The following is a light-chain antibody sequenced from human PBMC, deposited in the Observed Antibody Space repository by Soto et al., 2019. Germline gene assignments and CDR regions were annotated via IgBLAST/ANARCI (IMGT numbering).Light chain of an antibody. CDR3: QQRSDWPPIT. Sequence: EIVMTQSPATLSVSPGERATLSCRASQSLSFNLAWYQQKPGQAPRLLIYAASTRATGIPARFSGSGSGTEFTLTISSLQSEDFAVYYCQQRSDWPPITFGQGTRLEIK. V-gene: IGKV3-15*01. J-gene: IGKJ5*01. CDR2: AAS. CDR1: QSLSFN.